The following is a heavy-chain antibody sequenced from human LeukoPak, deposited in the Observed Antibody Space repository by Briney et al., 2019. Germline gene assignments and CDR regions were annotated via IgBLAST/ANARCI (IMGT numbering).Heavy chain of an antibody. CDR1: GFTFSSCW. J-gene: IGHJ4*02. Sequence: PGGSLRLSCAASGFTFSSCWMSWVRQAPGKGLEWVANIKQDGSEKYYVDSVKGRFTISRDNAKNSLYLQMNSLRAEDTAVYYRARLPFRQWLDYWGQGTLVTVSS. CDR3: ARLPFRQWLDY. V-gene: IGHV3-7*01. D-gene: IGHD3-22*01. CDR2: IKQDGSEK.